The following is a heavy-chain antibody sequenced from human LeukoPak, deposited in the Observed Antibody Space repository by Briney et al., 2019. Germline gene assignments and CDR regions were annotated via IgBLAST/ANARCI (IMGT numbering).Heavy chain of an antibody. V-gene: IGHV3-53*01. J-gene: IGHJ4*02. D-gene: IGHD3-10*01. CDR3: ARVQSGSGSFDY. CDR1: GFTVSSNY. CDR2: IYSGGST. Sequence: PGGPLRLSCAASGFTVSSNYMSWVRQAPGKGLEWVSVIYSGGSTYYADSVKGRFTISRDNSKNTLYLQMNSLRAEDTAVYYCARVQSGSGSFDYWGQGTLVTVSP.